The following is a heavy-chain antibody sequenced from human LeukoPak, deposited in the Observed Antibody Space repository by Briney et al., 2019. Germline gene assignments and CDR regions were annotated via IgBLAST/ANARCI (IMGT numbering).Heavy chain of an antibody. CDR2: IDSSGTT. Sequence: SETLSLACTVCGGSVSSYHWSWIRQSPGKGLEWIGYIDSSGTTNHSPSLKSRVMISVDTSKNQFSLQLSSVTAADTAVYYCGGIVTAGTVDYWGQGILVTVSS. V-gene: IGHV4-4*09. D-gene: IGHD6-13*01. CDR1: GGSVSSYH. J-gene: IGHJ4*02. CDR3: GGIVTAGTVDY.